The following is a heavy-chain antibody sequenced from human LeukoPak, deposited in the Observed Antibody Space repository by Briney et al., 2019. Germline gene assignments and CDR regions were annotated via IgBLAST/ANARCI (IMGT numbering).Heavy chain of an antibody. Sequence: GGSLRLSCVASGFTLRDYWVHWVRQAPGKGLEWVSHIKTERSVIDYADPVKGRFTISRDNARNTVFLQMHRLRAEDTAVYYCARDANRGFNYWGQGILVTVSS. CDR2: IKTERSVI. V-gene: IGHV3-74*01. CDR1: GFTLRDYW. J-gene: IGHJ4*02. CDR3: ARDANRGFNY. D-gene: IGHD2/OR15-2a*01.